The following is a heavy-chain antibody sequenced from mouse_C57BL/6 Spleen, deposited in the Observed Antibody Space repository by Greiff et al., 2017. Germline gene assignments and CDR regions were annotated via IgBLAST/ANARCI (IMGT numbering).Heavy chain of an antibody. Sequence: VKLQQPGAELVRPGTSVKLSCKASGYTFTSYWMHWVKQRPGQGLEWIGVIDPSDSYTNYNQKFKGKATLTVDTSSSTAYMQLSSLTSEDSAVYYCAREDYYAMDYWGQGTSVTVSS. CDR3: AREDYYAMDY. J-gene: IGHJ4*01. CDR1: GYTFTSYW. V-gene: IGHV1-59*01. CDR2: IDPSDSYT.